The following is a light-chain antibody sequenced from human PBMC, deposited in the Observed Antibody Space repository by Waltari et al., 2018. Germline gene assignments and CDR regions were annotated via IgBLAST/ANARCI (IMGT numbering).Light chain of an antibody. J-gene: IGKJ1*01. CDR2: GAS. V-gene: IGKV3-20*01. Sequence: EIVLTQSPGTLSLSPGERATLSCRARQSVGRYLAWYQQKPGQAPRLLIYGASSRATGIPDRFSGSGSGTDFSLTISRLEPEDFAVYYCQNHERLPAMFGQGTKVEIK. CDR3: QNHERLPAM. CDR1: QSVGRY.